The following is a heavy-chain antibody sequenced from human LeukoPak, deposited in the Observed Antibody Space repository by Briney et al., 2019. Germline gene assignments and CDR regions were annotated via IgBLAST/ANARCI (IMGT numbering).Heavy chain of an antibody. V-gene: IGHV3-66*01. CDR1: GFTVSSNY. J-gene: IGHJ6*03. CDR3: ARDLSGGSYTSYYMDV. Sequence: GGSLRLSCAASGFTVSSNYMSWVRQTPGKGLEWVSVIYSGGSTYYADSVKGRFTISRDNSKNTLYLQMNSLRAEDTAVYYCARDLSGGSYTSYYMDVWGKGTTVTISS. CDR2: IYSGGST. D-gene: IGHD2-15*01.